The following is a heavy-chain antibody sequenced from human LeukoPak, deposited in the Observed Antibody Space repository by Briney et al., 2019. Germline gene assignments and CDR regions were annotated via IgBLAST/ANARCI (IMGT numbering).Heavy chain of an antibody. Sequence: SETLSLTCTVSGYSISSAYYCGWIRQPPGKGLEWIGIIYPTRSTYYNPSLKSRVTISVDTSKNQFSLKLSSVTATDTAVYYCARGLKIWEYGDYPYYFDYWGQGTLVTVSS. V-gene: IGHV4-38-2*02. D-gene: IGHD4-17*01. CDR1: GYSISSAYY. J-gene: IGHJ4*02. CDR2: IYPTRST. CDR3: ARGLKIWEYGDYPYYFDY.